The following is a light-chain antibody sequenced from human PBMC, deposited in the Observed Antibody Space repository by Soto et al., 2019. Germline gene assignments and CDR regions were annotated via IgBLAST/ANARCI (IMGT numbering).Light chain of an antibody. Sequence: DIQMTQSPSSLSASVGDRVIITCRASQTISSHLNWYQQKPGKAPNLLVYAASSLQSGVPSRFSGSGSGTGFTLTISSLQPDDFATYYCQKYNSAPLTFGQGTRLEIK. V-gene: IGKV1-39*01. CDR2: AAS. CDR3: QKYNSAPLT. J-gene: IGKJ5*01. CDR1: QTISSH.